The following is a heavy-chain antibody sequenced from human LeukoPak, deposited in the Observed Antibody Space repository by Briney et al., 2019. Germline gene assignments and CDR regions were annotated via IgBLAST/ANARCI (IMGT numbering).Heavy chain of an antibody. CDR1: GFTFSSHG. CDR2: ISYDGSNE. CDR3: AKDVCSQVRCHRTTFYGMDV. Sequence: GRSLRLSCAASGFTFSSHGMHWVRQAPSKGLEWVAVISYDGSNEYYADSVKDRFTISRDDSKNTLYLQMNSLRAEDTAVYYCAKDVCSQVRCHRTTFYGMDVWGKGTTVTVSS. D-gene: IGHD1-14*01. J-gene: IGHJ6*04. V-gene: IGHV3-30*18.